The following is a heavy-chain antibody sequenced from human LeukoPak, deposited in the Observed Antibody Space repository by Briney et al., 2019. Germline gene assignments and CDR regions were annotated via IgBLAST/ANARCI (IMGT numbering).Heavy chain of an antibody. CDR1: GYTFTGYY. J-gene: IGHJ4*02. D-gene: IGHD6-19*01. CDR2: ISAYNGNT. V-gene: IGHV1-18*04. Sequence: ASVKVSCKASGYTFTGYYMHWVRQAPGQGLEWMGWISAYNGNTNYAQKLQGRVTMTTDTSTSTAYMELRSLRSDDTAVYYCARDHSSGWYGVYWGQGTLVTVSS. CDR3: ARDHSSGWYGVY.